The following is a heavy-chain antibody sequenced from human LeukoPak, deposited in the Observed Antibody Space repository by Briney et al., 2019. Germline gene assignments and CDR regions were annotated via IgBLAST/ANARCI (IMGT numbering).Heavy chain of an antibody. Sequence: SETLSLTCTVSGGSISSYYWSWIRQPPGKELEWIGYIYYTGSTNYNPSLKSRVSMSIDTSENQFSLHLNSVTTADTAVYYCARALTFDHYYYGMDVWGHGTTVSVSS. CDR2: IYYTGST. CDR3: ARALTFDHYYYGMDV. D-gene: IGHD3-3*02. CDR1: GGSISSYY. V-gene: IGHV4-59*01. J-gene: IGHJ6*02.